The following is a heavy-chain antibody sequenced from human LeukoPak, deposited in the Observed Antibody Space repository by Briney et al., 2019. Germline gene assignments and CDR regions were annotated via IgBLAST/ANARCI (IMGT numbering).Heavy chain of an antibody. J-gene: IGHJ4*02. Sequence: SQTLSLTCAISGDSVSSNGVAWHWVRQSPSRGLEWLGRTYYRSQWYNEYAVSVRGRITINPDTSKNQFSLHLNSVTPEDTAVYYCARDQYCSNYACSFDYWGQGTLITVSS. D-gene: IGHD2-2*01. CDR3: ARDQYCSNYACSFDY. V-gene: IGHV6-1*01. CDR2: TYYRSQWYN. CDR1: GDSVSSNGVA.